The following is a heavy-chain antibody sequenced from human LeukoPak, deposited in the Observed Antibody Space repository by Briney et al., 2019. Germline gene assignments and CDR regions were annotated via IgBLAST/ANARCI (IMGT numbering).Heavy chain of an antibody. V-gene: IGHV4-4*07. D-gene: IGHD3-10*01. J-gene: IGHJ4*02. CDR2: VYTSGSI. Sequence: PSETLSLTCTVSGVSMSSYYWTWIRQPAGKGLEWIGRVYTSGSINYHPSLKSRVTMSVDTSKNQFSLKLTSVTAADTAVYYCAKDNGIRGWFGEFALDYWGQGTLVTVSS. CDR1: GVSMSSYY. CDR3: AKDNGIRGWFGEFALDY.